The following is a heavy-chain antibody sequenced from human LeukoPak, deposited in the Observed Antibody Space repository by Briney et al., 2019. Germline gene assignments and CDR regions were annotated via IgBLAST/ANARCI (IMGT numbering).Heavy chain of an antibody. CDR2: IKNDGRTT. Sequence: GGSLRLSCGGSGFSFNRFWMHWVRQVPGKGLVWISRIKNDGRTTDYADSVKGRFTISRDNAKNSLYLQMNSLRAEDTAVYYCARGALRYFDWLSNFDYWGQGTLVTVSS. V-gene: IGHV3-74*01. CDR3: ARGALRYFDWLSNFDY. CDR1: GFSFNRFW. J-gene: IGHJ4*02. D-gene: IGHD3-9*01.